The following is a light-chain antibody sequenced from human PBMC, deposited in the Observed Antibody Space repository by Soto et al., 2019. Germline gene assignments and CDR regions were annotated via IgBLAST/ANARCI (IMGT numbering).Light chain of an antibody. CDR3: MQALQTQLT. CDR1: QSLLHSNGYNN. V-gene: IGKV2-28*01. Sequence: DIVMTQSPLSLPVTPGEPASISCRSSQSLLHSNGYNNLDWYLQQPGQSPQLLIYLGSNRASGVPDRFSGSGSGTDFTLTISRVEAEDVGVYYCMQALQTQLTFGGGTKVEIK. J-gene: IGKJ4*01. CDR2: LGS.